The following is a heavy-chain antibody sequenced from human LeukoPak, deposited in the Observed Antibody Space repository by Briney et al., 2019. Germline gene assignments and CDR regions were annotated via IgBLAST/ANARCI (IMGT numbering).Heavy chain of an antibody. D-gene: IGHD3-10*01. CDR3: AKRQYGSGSSYAFDI. V-gene: IGHV3-23*01. J-gene: IGHJ3*02. CDR2: ISGSGGST. CDR1: GFTFSSYA. Sequence: PGGSLRLSCAASGFTFSSYAMSWVRQAPGKGLEWVSAISGSGGSTYYADSVKGRFTISRDNSKSTLYLQMNSLRAEDTAVYYCAKRQYGSGSSYAFDIWGQGTMVTVSS.